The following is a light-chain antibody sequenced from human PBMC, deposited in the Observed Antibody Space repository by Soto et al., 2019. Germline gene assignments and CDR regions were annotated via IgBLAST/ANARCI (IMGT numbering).Light chain of an antibody. CDR1: QSVSSSY. J-gene: IGKJ1*01. CDR2: GAS. CDR3: HQYGTSVGT. V-gene: IGKV3-20*01. Sequence: EIVLTQSPGTLSLSPGDRATLSCRASQSVSSSYLAWYQQKPGQAPRLLIYGASSRATGIPDRFRGSGSGTDFTLTISRLEPEDFAVYYCHQYGTSVGTFGQGTKVHI.